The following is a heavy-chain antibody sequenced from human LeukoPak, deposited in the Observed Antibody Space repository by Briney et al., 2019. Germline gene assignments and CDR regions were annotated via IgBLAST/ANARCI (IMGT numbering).Heavy chain of an antibody. CDR1: GGSISSGSYY. CDR2: IYTSGST. CDR3: ARRCGSCLIRGNDY. Sequence: PSQTLSLTCTVSGGSISSGSYYWSWIRQPAGKGLEWIGRIYTSGSTNYNPSLKSRVTISVDTSKNQFSLKLSSVTAADTAVYYCARRCGSCLIRGNDYWGQGTLVTVSS. V-gene: IGHV4-61*02. J-gene: IGHJ4*02. D-gene: IGHD2-15*01.